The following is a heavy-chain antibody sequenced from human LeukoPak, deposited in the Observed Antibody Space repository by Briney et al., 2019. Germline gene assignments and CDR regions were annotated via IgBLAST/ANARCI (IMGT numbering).Heavy chain of an antibody. V-gene: IGHV3-30*04. CDR1: ELTFSRFN. CDR2: ISYDGKNK. CDR3: ATMSPLLGVVHRPLGY. J-gene: IGHJ4*02. Sequence: GGSLRLSCTASELTFSRFNMRWVRQAPGKGLEWVAFISYDGKNKDYADSVKGRFTVSRDNSNNTLYVQMNGLRPADTAVYYCATMSPLLGVVHRPLGYWGQGTLVTVSS. D-gene: IGHD3-3*01.